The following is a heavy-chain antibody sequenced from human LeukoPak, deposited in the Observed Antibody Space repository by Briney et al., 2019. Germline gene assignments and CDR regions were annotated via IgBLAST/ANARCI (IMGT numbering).Heavy chain of an antibody. J-gene: IGHJ5*02. V-gene: IGHV4-38-2*02. CDR2: MFHSGST. D-gene: IGHD1-1*01. Sequence: PSETLSLTCTVSGYSMTSGYYWGWIRQSPGKGLEWIGSMFHSGSTYDNPSLKSRVTISVDTSKNQFSLKLSSVTAADTAVYYCARDRLQLQSWGQGTLVTVSS. CDR3: ARDRLQLQS. CDR1: GYSMTSGYY.